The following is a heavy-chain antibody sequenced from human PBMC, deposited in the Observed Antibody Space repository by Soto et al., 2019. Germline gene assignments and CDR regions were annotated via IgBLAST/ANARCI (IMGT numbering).Heavy chain of an antibody. V-gene: IGHV4-31*03. CDR3: ARAGDFWSGYQDGYYENWFDP. J-gene: IGHJ5*02. CDR1: GGSISSGGYY. D-gene: IGHD3-3*01. CDR2: IYYSGST. Sequence: QVQLQESGPGLVKPSQTLSLTCTVSGGSISSGGYYWSWIRQHPGKGLEWIGYIYYSGSTYYNPSLTSRVTISVDTSKNQFSLKLSSVTAADTAVYYCARAGDFWSGYQDGYYENWFDPWGQGTLVTVSS.